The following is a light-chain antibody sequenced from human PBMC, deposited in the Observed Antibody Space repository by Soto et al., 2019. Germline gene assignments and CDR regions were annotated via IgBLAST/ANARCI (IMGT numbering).Light chain of an antibody. CDR2: GAS. CDR3: QQYNNLPRT. V-gene: IGKV3-15*01. Sequence: ETVITQSPATLSVSPGERASLSCRASQSVSSNLAWYQQKLGQAPRLVIYGASTRATGMPERFSGSGSGTEFTLTISSLQSEDFAVYYCQQYNNLPRTFGQGTKVDIK. CDR1: QSVSSN. J-gene: IGKJ1*01.